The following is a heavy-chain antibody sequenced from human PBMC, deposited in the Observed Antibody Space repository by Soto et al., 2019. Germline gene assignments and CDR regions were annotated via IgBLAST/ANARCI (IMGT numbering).Heavy chain of an antibody. Sequence: QVQLVESGGGVVQPGRSLRLSCAGSGFTFGSYGMHWVRQAPGKGLEWVAVIWYDGGKKYYGDSVKGRFTMSRDNSKNRVDLQKNSLSAEDRAVYYWARDRGQGENYGMDVRGQGTTVIVSS. CDR2: IWYDGGKK. D-gene: IGHD2-21*01. V-gene: IGHV3-33*01. J-gene: IGHJ6*02. CDR1: GFTFGSYG. CDR3: ARDRGQGENYGMDV.